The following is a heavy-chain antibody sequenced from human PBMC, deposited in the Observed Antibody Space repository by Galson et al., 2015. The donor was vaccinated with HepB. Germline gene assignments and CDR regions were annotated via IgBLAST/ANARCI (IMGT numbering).Heavy chain of an antibody. CDR1: GFTFSSYA. CDR2: ISGSGGST. J-gene: IGHJ4*02. CDR3: AKSRSGLRFFDY. Sequence: SLRLSCAASGFTFSSYAMSWVRQAPGKGLEWVSAISGSGGSTYYADSVKGRFTISRDNSKNTLYLQMNSLRAEDTAVYYCAKSRSGLRFFDYWGQGTLVTVSS. D-gene: IGHD4-17*01. V-gene: IGHV3-23*01.